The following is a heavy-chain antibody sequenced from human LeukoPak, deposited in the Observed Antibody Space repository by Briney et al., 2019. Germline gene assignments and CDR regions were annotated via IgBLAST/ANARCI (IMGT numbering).Heavy chain of an antibody. Sequence: GGSLRLSCAASGFTFSSYAMSWVRQAPGKGLEWVSAISGSGVGTYYADSVKGRFTISRDNSKNTLYLQMNSLRAEDTAVYYCAKATGILVVPAAPDYWGQGTLVIVSS. CDR3: AKATGILVVPAAPDY. CDR2: ISGSGVGT. V-gene: IGHV3-23*01. CDR1: GFTFSSYA. J-gene: IGHJ4*02. D-gene: IGHD2-2*01.